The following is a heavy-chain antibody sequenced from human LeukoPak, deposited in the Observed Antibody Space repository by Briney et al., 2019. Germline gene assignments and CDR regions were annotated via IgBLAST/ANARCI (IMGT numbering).Heavy chain of an antibody. J-gene: IGHJ4*02. Sequence: PGGSLRLSCAASGFTFSSYWMHWVRQAPGKGLVWVSRISSDGSSTSYADSVKGRFTISRDNAKNTLYLQMNSLRAEDTAVYYCARVIVGATTGFDYWGQGTLVTVSS. CDR2: ISSDGSST. CDR3: ARVIVGATTGFDY. V-gene: IGHV3-74*01. D-gene: IGHD1-26*01. CDR1: GFTFSSYW.